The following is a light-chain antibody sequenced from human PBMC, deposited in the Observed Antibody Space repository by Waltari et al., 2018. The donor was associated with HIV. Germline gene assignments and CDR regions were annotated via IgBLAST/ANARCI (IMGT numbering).Light chain of an antibody. CDR1: KLGNKY. V-gene: IGLV3-1*01. CDR2: QDN. CDR3: QAWDNTTVV. J-gene: IGLJ2*01. Sequence: SYELTQPPSVSVSPGQTASITCSGDKLGNKYVCWYQQKPGQSPVLVIYQDNKRPSGIPERFSGSNSGNTATLTISGTQAMDEADYYCQAWDNTTVVFGGGTKLTVL.